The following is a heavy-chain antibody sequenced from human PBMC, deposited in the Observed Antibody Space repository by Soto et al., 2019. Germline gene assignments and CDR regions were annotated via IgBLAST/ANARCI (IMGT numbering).Heavy chain of an antibody. CDR2: IWYDGSNK. Sequence: QVQLVESGGGVVQPGRSLRLSCAASGFTFSSYVRHWVRQAPGKGLEWVAVIWYDGSNKYYADSVKGRFTISRDNSKNALYLQMKSLRVEDRAVYYCARSPLRYGDFWRTCEYWGQGILVTVAS. CDR3: ARSPLRYGDFWRTCEY. J-gene: IGHJ4*02. CDR1: GFTFSSYV. V-gene: IGHV3-33*01. D-gene: IGHD4-17*01.